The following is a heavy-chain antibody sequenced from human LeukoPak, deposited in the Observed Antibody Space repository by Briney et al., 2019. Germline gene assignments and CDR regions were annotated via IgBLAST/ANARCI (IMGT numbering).Heavy chain of an antibody. D-gene: IGHD5-18*01. V-gene: IGHV3-23*01. Sequence: GGSLRLSCAASGFTFSSYGMSWVRQAPGKGLEWVSAISGSGGSTYYADSVKGRFTISRDNSKNTLYLQMNSLRAEDTAVYYCARALIGYSYGYGDYWGQGTLVTVSS. CDR3: ARALIGYSYGYGDY. CDR1: GFTFSSYG. CDR2: ISGSGGST. J-gene: IGHJ4*02.